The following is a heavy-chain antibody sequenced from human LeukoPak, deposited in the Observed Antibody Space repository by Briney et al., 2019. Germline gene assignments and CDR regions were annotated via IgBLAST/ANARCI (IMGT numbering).Heavy chain of an antibody. V-gene: IGHV3-20*04. J-gene: IGHJ4*02. CDR3: AKATVAGAFDY. CDR2: INWNGGST. CDR1: GFTFDDYA. D-gene: IGHD4-11*01. Sequence: GGSLRLSCAASGFTFDDYAMSWVRQGPGKGLEWVSGINWNGGSTDYADSVKGRSTMSRDNAKNSLYLQMNSLRAEDTALYYCAKATVAGAFDYWGQGTLVTVSS.